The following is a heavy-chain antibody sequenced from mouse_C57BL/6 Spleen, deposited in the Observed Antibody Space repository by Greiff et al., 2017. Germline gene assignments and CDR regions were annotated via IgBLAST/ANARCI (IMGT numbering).Heavy chain of an antibody. CDR2: IRNKANGYTT. J-gene: IGHJ2*01. CDR1: GFTFTDYY. V-gene: IGHV7-3*01. Sequence: EVQLVESGGGLVQPGGSLSLSCAASGFTFTDYYMSWVRQPPGKALEWLGFIRNKANGYTTEYSASVKGRFTISRDNSQSILYLQMNALRAEDSATYYCARSLTSGAFDYWGQGTTLTVSS. CDR3: ARSLTSGAFDY. D-gene: IGHD5-1*01.